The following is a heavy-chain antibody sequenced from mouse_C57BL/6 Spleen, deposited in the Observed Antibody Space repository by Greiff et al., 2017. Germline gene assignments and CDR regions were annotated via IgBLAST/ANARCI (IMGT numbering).Heavy chain of an antibody. Sequence: EVMLVESGGGLVQPGGSMKLSCVASGFTFSNYWMNWVRQSPEKGLEWVAQIRLKSDNYATHYAESVKGRFTISRDDSKSSVYLQMNNLRAEDTGIYYCTVITIFDYWGQGTTLTVSS. CDR2: IRLKSDNYAT. CDR1: GFTFSNYW. CDR3: TVITIFDY. V-gene: IGHV6-3*01. J-gene: IGHJ2*01. D-gene: IGHD1-1*01.